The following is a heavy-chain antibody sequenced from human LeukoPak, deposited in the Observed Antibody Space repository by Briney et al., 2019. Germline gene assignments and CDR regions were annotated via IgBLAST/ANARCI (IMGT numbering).Heavy chain of an antibody. CDR1: GFTFSTYTYS. J-gene: IGHJ4*02. CDR3: AREARGSYYDY. V-gene: IGHV3-48*04. CDR2: ISSSSSTI. Sequence: GGSLRLSCAASGFTFSTYTYSMNWVRQAPGKGLEWVSYISSSSSTIYYADSVKGRFTISRDNAKNSLYLQMNSLRAEDTAVYYCAREARGSYYDYWGQGTLVTVSS. D-gene: IGHD1-26*01.